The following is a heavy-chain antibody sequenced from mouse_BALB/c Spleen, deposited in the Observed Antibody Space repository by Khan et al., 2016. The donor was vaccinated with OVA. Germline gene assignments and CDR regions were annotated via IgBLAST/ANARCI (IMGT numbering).Heavy chain of an antibody. V-gene: IGHV5-6*01. Sequence: EVELVESGGDLVKPGGSLKLSCAASGFTFSSYSMSWVRQTPDKRLEWVATISSGGDYTYYPDSVKGRFTISRDNAKNTLLLQMSSLKSEDTAMYYCASHLTGSFAYWGQGTLVTVST. D-gene: IGHD4-1*01. CDR1: GFTFSSYS. CDR3: ASHLTGSFAY. CDR2: ISSGGDYT. J-gene: IGHJ3*01.